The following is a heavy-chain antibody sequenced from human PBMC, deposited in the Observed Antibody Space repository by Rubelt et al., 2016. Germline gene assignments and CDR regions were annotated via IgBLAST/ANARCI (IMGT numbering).Heavy chain of an antibody. D-gene: IGHD2-15*01. CDR1: GYTFTSYG. J-gene: IGHJ4*02. CDR2: ISAYNGNT. Sequence: QVQLVQSGAEVKKPGASVKISCKASGYTFTSYGISWVRQAPGQGLEWMGWISAYNGNTNYAQNVQGRAPRTTNPATSTAYMELRSLRSDDTAVYYCARDRGGYYFDYWGQGTLVTVSS. CDR3: ARDRGGYYFDY. V-gene: IGHV1-18*01.